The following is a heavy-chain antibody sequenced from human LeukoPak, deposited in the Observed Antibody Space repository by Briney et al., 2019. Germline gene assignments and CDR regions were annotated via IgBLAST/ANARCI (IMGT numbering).Heavy chain of an antibody. CDR1: GFSFSSDW. J-gene: IGHJ4*02. V-gene: IGHV3-7*01. CDR2: RKKGGSEK. Sequence: GGSRLLSCAAAGFSFSSDWMSWGREAGGKGLGGVANRKKGGSEKYEEDAEKGRFTISRDNAKNSLYLQMNSLRAEDTAVYYCARDRPDTAMVTADYWGQGTLVTVSS. D-gene: IGHD5-18*01. CDR3: ARDRPDTAMVTADY.